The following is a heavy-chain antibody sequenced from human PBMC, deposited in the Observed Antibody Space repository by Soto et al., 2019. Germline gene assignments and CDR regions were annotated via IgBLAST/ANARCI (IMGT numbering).Heavy chain of an antibody. CDR2: ISGSGGST. CDR3: AKDDFGVVITHFDY. J-gene: IGHJ4*02. D-gene: IGHD3-3*01. V-gene: IGHV3-23*01. CDR1: GFTFSSYA. Sequence: GGSLRLSCAASGFTFSSYAMSWVRQAPGKGLEWVSAISGSGGSTYYADSVKGRFIISRDNSKNTLYLQMNSLRAEDTAVYYCAKDDFGVVITHFDYWGQGTLVTVSS.